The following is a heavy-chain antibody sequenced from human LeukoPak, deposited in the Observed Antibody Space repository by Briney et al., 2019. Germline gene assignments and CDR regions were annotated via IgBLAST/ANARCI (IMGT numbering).Heavy chain of an antibody. Sequence: QTGGSLRLSCAASGFIFSNYEMNWVRQAPGKGLEWVAFISSSGSTAYYADSVKGRFVISRDNAKNSLYLQMNSLRAEDTAVYYCARAGGSRRIRAFDIWGQGTMVTVSS. V-gene: IGHV3-48*03. CDR1: GFIFSNYE. J-gene: IGHJ3*02. D-gene: IGHD1-26*01. CDR2: ISSSGSTA. CDR3: ARAGGSRRIRAFDI.